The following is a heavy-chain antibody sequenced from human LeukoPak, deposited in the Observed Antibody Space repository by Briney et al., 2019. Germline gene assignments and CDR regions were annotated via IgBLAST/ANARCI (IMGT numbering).Heavy chain of an antibody. CDR1: GFTVSSNY. CDR2: IYSGGST. Sequence: GGSLRLSCAASGFTVSSNYMSWVRQAPGKGLEWVSVIYSGGSTYYADSVKGRFTISRDNSKNTLYLQMNSLRAEDTAVYYCARDLYYASSGYYSGWGQGTLVTVSS. J-gene: IGHJ4*02. V-gene: IGHV3-53*01. D-gene: IGHD3-22*01. CDR3: ARDLYYASSGYYSG.